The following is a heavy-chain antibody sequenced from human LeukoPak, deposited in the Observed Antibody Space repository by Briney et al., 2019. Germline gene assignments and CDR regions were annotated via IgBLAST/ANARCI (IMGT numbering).Heavy chain of an antibody. Sequence: PSETLSLTCAVYGGSFSGYYWSWIRQPPGKGLEWIGESNHSGSTNYNPSLKSRVTISVDTSKNQFSLKLTSVTAADTAVYYCARARGAVAIEYWGQGTLVTVSS. D-gene: IGHD6-19*01. J-gene: IGHJ4*02. V-gene: IGHV4-34*01. CDR1: GGSFSGYY. CDR3: ARARGAVAIEY. CDR2: SNHSGST.